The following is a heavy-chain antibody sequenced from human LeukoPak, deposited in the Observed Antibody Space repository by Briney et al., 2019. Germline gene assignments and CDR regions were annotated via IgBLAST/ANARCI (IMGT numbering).Heavy chain of an antibody. CDR2: INSDGSDT. D-gene: IGHD5-18*01. CDR1: GFTFSIYW. Sequence: PGGSLRLSCAASGFTFSIYWVHWVRQAPGKGLVWVSGINSDGSDTSYADDVKGRFTISRDNAKNTLYLQMNSLRAEDTAVYYCARVGIQRYFDYWGQGTLVTVSS. J-gene: IGHJ4*02. V-gene: IGHV3-74*01. CDR3: ARVGIQRYFDY.